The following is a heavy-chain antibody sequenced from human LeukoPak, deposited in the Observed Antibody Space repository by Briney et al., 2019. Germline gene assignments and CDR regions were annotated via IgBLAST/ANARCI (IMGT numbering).Heavy chain of an antibody. V-gene: IGHV3-7*03. CDR3: VRDADFYKGDY. J-gene: IGHJ4*02. CDR1: GFTFSGFW. D-gene: IGHD5-24*01. Sequence: GGSLRLSCAVSGFTFSGFWMNWARQAPGKGLEWVASIMKDGGQKKYVDSVKGRFTISRDNAQNSLYLQMSGLRAEDTAMYYCVRDADFYKGDYRGQGTLVTVSS. CDR2: IMKDGGQK.